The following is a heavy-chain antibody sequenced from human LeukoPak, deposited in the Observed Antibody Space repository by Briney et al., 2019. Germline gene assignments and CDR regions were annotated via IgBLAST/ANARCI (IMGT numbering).Heavy chain of an antibody. Sequence: PGGSLRLSCAASGFTFTDHYMDWVRQAPGKGLEWIGRITNTPNNYASQYAASVGGRFTISRDDSKSSLFLQMNSLKTEDTAIYFCARDTATALDYWGQGTLVTVSS. D-gene: IGHD6-13*01. V-gene: IGHV3-72*01. CDR2: ITNTPNNYAS. CDR3: ARDTATALDY. J-gene: IGHJ4*02. CDR1: GFTFTDHY.